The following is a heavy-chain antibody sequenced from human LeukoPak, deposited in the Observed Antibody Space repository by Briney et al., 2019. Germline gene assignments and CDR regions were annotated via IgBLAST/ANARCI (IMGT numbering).Heavy chain of an antibody. V-gene: IGHV4-39*01. CDR3: ARLLGHSYGLVDY. CDR1: GGSISSNIYY. J-gene: IGHJ4*02. Sequence: PSETLSLTCIVSGGSISSNIYYWGCIRQPPGKGLEWIGSIYYSGSTHYSPSLKSRVTISVDTSQNQFSLQLSSVTAADTAVYYCARLLGHSYGLVDYWGQGTLVTVSS. D-gene: IGHD5-18*01. CDR2: IYYSGST.